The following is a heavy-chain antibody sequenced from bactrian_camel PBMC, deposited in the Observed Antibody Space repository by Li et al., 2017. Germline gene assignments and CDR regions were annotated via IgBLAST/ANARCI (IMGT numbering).Heavy chain of an antibody. CDR1: GYRFSSGR. V-gene: IGHV3S53*01. CDR2: IVASNT. D-gene: IGHD7*01. CDR3: AADRFGCLRGRTALDSTTGFGY. J-gene: IGHJ6*01. Sequence: VQLVESGGGSVQPGGSLSLSCSASGYRFSSGRVAWFRQAPGKEREGVAAIVASNTYYSDSVKGRFAISQDNAKNTVDLQMDNLKPEDTAMYYCAADRFGCLRGRTALDSTTGFGYWGQGTQVTVS.